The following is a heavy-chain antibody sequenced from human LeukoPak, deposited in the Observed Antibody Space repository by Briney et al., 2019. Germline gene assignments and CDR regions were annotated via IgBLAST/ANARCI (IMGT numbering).Heavy chain of an antibody. CDR3: ARVVAARDYFDY. CDR1: GFTFSSYE. J-gene: IGHJ4*02. CDR2: ISSSGSTI. V-gene: IGHV3-48*03. Sequence: PGGSLRLSCAASGFTFSSYEMNWVRQAPGKGLEWVSYISSSGSTIYYADSVKGRFTISRDNAKNSLYLQMNSLRAEDTAVYYCARVVAARDYFDYWGQGILVTVSS. D-gene: IGHD2-15*01.